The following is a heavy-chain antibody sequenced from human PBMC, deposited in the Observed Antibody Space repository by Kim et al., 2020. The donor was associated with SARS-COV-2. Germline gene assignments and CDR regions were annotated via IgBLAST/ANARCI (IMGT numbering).Heavy chain of an antibody. CDR3: AKDELAAAGMLDY. D-gene: IGHD6-13*01. Sequence: GGSLRLSCAASGFTFSSYAMSWVRQAPGKGLEWVSVIYSGGSSTYYADSVKGRFTISRDNSKNTLYLQMNSLRAEDTAVYYFAKDELAAAGMLDYWGQGTLVTVSS. J-gene: IGHJ4*02. CDR2: IYSGGSST. CDR1: GFTFSSYA. V-gene: IGHV3-23*03.